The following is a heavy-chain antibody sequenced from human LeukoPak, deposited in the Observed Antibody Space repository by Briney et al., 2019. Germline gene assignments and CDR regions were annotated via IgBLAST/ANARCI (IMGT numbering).Heavy chain of an antibody. V-gene: IGHV1-69*06. CDR2: IIPIFGTA. Sequence: SVNVSCKASGGTFSSYAISWVRPAPGQGLEWMGRIIPIFGTANYAHTFQVKVPITANKSTSTAYMDLTSLRPQDTAGLYCARVPPLDYYGSGVRADYWGQGNLVTVSS. D-gene: IGHD3-10*01. CDR3: ARVPPLDYYGSGVRADY. J-gene: IGHJ4*02. CDR1: GGTFSSYA.